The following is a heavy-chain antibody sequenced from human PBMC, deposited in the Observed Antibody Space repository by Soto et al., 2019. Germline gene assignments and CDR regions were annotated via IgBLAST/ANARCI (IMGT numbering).Heavy chain of an antibody. J-gene: IGHJ4*02. CDR2: ISANGRNA. D-gene: IGHD3-22*01. Sequence: EVHMLDSGGDVVQPGRSLRLSCAASGFTFSKYAMNWIRQAPGKGLEWLSAISANGRNAYYADSVKGRFTISRDRSKNTLYLQLDSLRVDDTAIYFCAKDLSSLGWLALGAPFDSWGQGTLVTVSS. CDR3: AKDLSSLGWLALGAPFDS. V-gene: IGHV3-23*01. CDR1: GFTFSKYA.